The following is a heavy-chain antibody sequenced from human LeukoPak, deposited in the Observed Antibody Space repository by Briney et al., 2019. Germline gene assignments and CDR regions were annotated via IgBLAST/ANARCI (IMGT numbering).Heavy chain of an antibody. D-gene: IGHD2-2*01. J-gene: IGHJ4*02. CDR2: IWYDGSNT. CDR1: GFSFSGFG. Sequence: GRSLRLSCAASGFSFSGFGMHWVRQAPGKGPEWVAVIWYDGSNTYYADSVKGRFTISRDNSKNTLYLQMNSLRAEDTAVYYCARDQAAMLENWGQGTLVTVSS. V-gene: IGHV3-30*12. CDR3: ARDQAAMLEN.